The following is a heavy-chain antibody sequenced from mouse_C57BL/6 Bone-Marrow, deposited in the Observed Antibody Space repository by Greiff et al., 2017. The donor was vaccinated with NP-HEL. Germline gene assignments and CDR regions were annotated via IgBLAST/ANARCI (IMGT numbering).Heavy chain of an antibody. CDR1: GYTFTSYW. J-gene: IGHJ2*01. V-gene: IGHV1-50*01. CDR3: ARSGKDYFDY. CDR2: IDPSDSYT. Sequence: QVQLQQPGAELVKPGASVKLSCKASGYTFTSYWMQWVKQRPGQGLEWIGEIDPSDSYTNYNQKFKGKATLTVDTSSSTAYIQLSSLTSEDSAVYYCARSGKDYFDYWGQGTTLTVSS.